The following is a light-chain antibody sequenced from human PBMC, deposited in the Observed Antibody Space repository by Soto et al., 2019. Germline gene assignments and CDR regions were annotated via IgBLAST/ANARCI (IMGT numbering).Light chain of an antibody. CDR1: QSVSSSY. J-gene: IGKJ1*01. V-gene: IGKV3-20*01. CDR3: QQYGSSRWT. Sequence: EIVWTQAQGTLSLSPGERATLSCRSSQSVSSSYLAWYQQKPGQAPRLLIYGASSRATGIPDRFSGSGSGTDFTLTISRLEPEDFAVYYCQQYGSSRWTFGQGTKV. CDR2: GAS.